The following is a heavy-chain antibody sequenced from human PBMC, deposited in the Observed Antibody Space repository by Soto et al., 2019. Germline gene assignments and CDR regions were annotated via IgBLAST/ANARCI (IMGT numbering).Heavy chain of an antibody. CDR3: ARDMSGWSPGEVPFPLDF. V-gene: IGHV3-9*01. J-gene: IGHJ4*02. Sequence: VKLAESGGGLVEPGRSLRLSCVASGLPFDDFAMHWGRQAPGKGLEWVSGINWNGKTSGYADTVRGRFIVSRDNAKNSRYRQMNSLRVEDTAIYFCARDMSGWSPGEVPFPLDFGGQGTLVTVSS. CDR2: INWNGKTS. CDR1: GLPFDDFA. D-gene: IGHD3-10*01.